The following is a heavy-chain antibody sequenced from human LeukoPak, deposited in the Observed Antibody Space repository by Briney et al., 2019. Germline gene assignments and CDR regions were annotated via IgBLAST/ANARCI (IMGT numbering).Heavy chain of an antibody. CDR2: IIPIFGTA. D-gene: IGHD3-10*01. J-gene: IGHJ6*02. CDR3: ARVAEVVRGAERDYYGMDV. Sequence: GASVKVSCKASGGTFSSYAISWVRQAPGQGLEWMGGIIPIFGTANYAQKFQGGVTITADESTSTAYMELSSLRSEDTAVYYCARVAEVVRGAERDYYGMDVWGQGTTVTVSS. CDR1: GGTFSSYA. V-gene: IGHV1-69*13.